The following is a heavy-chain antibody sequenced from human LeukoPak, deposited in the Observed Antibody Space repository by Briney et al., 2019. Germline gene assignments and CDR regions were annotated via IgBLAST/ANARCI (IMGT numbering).Heavy chain of an antibody. CDR1: GYTFTSHD. D-gene: IGHD2-21*02. CDR2: MNPNSGNT. CDR3: ARGVTARGFYYYMDV. Sequence: ASVKVSCKASGYTFTSHDINWVRQATGQGLEWMGWMNPNSGNTGYAQKFQGRVTITRNNSISTVYMDLSRLRSDDTAVYYCARGVTARGFYYYMDVWGKGTTVTISS. V-gene: IGHV1-8*03. J-gene: IGHJ6*03.